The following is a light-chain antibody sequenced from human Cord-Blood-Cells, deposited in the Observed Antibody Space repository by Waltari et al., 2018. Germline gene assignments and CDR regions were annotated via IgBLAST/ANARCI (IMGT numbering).Light chain of an antibody. CDR1: SLRSYY. CDR3: NSRDSSGNWV. J-gene: IGLJ3*02. CDR2: GKN. V-gene: IGLV3-19*01. Sequence: SSELTQDPAVSVALGQTVRITCQGYSLRSYYASWYQQKPGQAPVLVIYGKNNRPSGIPDRFSGSSSGNTASLTITGAQAEDEADYYCNSRDSSGNWVFGGGTKLTVL.